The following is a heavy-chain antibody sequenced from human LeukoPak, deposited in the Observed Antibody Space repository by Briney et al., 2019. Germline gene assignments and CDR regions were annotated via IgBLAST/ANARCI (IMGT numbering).Heavy chain of an antibody. D-gene: IGHD2-2*01. CDR3: AKDWDQLLYYFDY. CDR1: GFTFSTYR. Sequence: GGSLGLSCAASGFTFSTYRMSWVRQAPGKGLEWVSAISGSGSTTYYADPVKGRFTISRDNSKNTLYLQMNSLRAEDTAVYYCAKDWDQLLYYFDYWGQGTLVTVSS. V-gene: IGHV3-23*01. CDR2: ISGSGSTT. J-gene: IGHJ4*02.